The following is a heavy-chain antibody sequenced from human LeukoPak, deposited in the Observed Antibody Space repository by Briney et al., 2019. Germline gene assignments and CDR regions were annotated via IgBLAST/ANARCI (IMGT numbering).Heavy chain of an antibody. J-gene: IGHJ5*02. CDR1: GFTFSSYS. D-gene: IGHD3-10*01. CDR3: ARDEYGSGSGNWFDP. V-gene: IGHV3-21*01. CDR2: ISSSSSYI. Sequence: GGSLRLSCAASGFTFSSYSMNWVRQAPGKGLEWVSSISSSSSYIYYADSVKGRFTISRDNAKNSLYLQMNGLRAEDTAVYYCARDEYGSGSGNWFDPWGQGTLVTVSS.